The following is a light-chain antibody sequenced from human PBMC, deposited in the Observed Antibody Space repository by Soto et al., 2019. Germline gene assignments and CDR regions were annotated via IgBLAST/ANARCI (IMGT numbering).Light chain of an antibody. J-gene: IGKJ3*01. CDR2: GAS. V-gene: IGKV3-20*01. CDR3: QKYDTAPFT. Sequence: EIVLTQSPGTLSLSPGERATLSCRASQSVSSSYLARYQQKPGQAPRLLIYGASSRATGIPDRFSGSGSGTDFTLTISSLQPEDVATYYCQKYDTAPFTFCPGTRVDVK. CDR1: QSVSSSY.